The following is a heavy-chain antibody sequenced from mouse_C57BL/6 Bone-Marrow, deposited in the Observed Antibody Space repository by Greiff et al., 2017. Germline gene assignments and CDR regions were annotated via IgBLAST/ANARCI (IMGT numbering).Heavy chain of an antibody. D-gene: IGHD2-4*01. V-gene: IGHV14-2*01. CDR3: ARSTTYDYDRGDYYAVDY. CDR1: GFNITDYY. Sequence: VQLQQSGAELVKPGASVKLSCTASGFNITDYYMHWVKQRTEQGLEWIGRIDPEDGETKYAPKFQGKATITADTSSNTAYLQLSSLTSEDTAVYYWARSTTYDYDRGDYYAVDYWGQGTSGTVSS. CDR2: IDPEDGET. J-gene: IGHJ4*01.